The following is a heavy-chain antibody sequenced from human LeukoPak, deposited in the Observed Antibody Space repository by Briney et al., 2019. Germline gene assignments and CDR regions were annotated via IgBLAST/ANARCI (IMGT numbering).Heavy chain of an antibody. D-gene: IGHD2-2*01. CDR1: GFTFSSYG. J-gene: IGHJ4*02. CDR3: ARDTYCSSTSCYAAFHY. Sequence: GGSLRLSCEASGFTFSSYGMLWVRQAPGKGLEWVAFIRYDGSNKYYADSVKGRFTISRDNSKNTLYLQMNSLRAEDTAVYYCARDTYCSSTSCYAAFHYWGQGTLVTVSS. V-gene: IGHV3-30*02. CDR2: IRYDGSNK.